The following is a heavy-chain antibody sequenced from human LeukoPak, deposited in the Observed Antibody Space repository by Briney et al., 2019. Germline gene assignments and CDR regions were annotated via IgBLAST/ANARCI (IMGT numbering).Heavy chain of an antibody. CDR1: GGTFSSYA. D-gene: IGHD7-27*01. CDR2: IIPIFGTA. J-gene: IGHJ4*02. V-gene: IGHV1-69*05. Sequence: SVKVSCKASGGTFSSYAISWVRQAPGQGLEWMGGIIPIFGTANYAQKFQGRVTITTDESTSTAYMELSSLRSEDTAVYYCARNPPLTGDFDFWGPGTMVTVSS. CDR3: ARNPPLTGDFDF.